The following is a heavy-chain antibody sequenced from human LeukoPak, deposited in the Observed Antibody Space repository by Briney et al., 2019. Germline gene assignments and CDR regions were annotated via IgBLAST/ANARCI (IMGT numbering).Heavy chain of an antibody. CDR3: ARHRIGSCIGGSCYMYYFDY. CDR2: LYYSGST. V-gene: IGHV4-39*01. D-gene: IGHD2-15*01. CDR1: GGSISSSSYY. J-gene: IGHJ4*02. Sequence: SETLSLTCTVSGGSISSSSYYWGWIRQPPGKGLEWIGSLYYSGSTYYNPSLKSRVTISVDTSKNQFSLKLSSVTAADTAVYYCARHRIGSCIGGSCYMYYFDYWGQGTLVTVSS.